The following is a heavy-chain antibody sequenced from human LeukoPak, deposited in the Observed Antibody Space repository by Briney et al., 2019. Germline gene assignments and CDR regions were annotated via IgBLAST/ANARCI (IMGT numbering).Heavy chain of an antibody. J-gene: IGHJ3*02. D-gene: IGHD6-13*01. CDR3: ARGHGGSSWLDAFDI. CDR2: IYTSGST. Sequence: PSETLSLTCTVSGGSISGYYWSWIRQPPGKGLEWIGYIYTSGSTNYNPSLKSRVTISVDTSKNQFSLKLSSVTAADTAVYYCARGHGGSSWLDAFDIWGQGTMVTVSS. V-gene: IGHV4-4*09. CDR1: GGSISGYY.